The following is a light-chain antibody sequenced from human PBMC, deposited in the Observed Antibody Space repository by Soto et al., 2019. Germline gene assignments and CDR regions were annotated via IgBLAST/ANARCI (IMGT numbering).Light chain of an antibody. CDR1: QTVSSN. V-gene: IGKV3-15*01. J-gene: IGKJ2*01. CDR3: QQYHNWPPQYT. CDR2: GAS. Sequence: EIEMTQSPATLSVSPGERATLSCRASQTVSSNLAWYQQKPGQAPRLLIHGASTRATGVPARFSGSGSGTDFTLTISSLQSEDFAVYYCQQYHNWPPQYTFGQGTELQIK.